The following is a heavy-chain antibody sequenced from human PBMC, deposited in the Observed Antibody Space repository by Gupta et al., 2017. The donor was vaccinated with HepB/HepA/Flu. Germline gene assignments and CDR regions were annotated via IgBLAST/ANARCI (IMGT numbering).Heavy chain of an antibody. Sequence: EGQVVESGGGLVQLRGLLCGSCAPSGFSFSDSWMSWGRQAPGKGLEWVATMKSDGSEIYYVDSVRGRFTISRDNAKNSLDLQMNSLRVEDTAVYYCARDGDAMDVWGQGTTVTVSS. CDR1: GFSFSDSW. CDR2: MKSDGSEI. V-gene: IGHV3-7*01. CDR3: ARDGDAMDV. J-gene: IGHJ6*02. D-gene: IGHD7-27*01.